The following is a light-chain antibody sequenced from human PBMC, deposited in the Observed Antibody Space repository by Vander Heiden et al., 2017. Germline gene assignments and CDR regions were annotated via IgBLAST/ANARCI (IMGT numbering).Light chain of an antibody. Sequence: DIQMTQSPSSLSTSVGDRVTITCRASQSINTYLNWYKQIPGKAPKPLINAASRLQSGVPSRFSGSGSGTDFTLTINSLQPEDFATYYCQQSYSAPYTFGQGTKLEIK. CDR3: QQSYSAPYT. J-gene: IGKJ2*01. V-gene: IGKV1-39*01. CDR1: QSINTY. CDR2: AAS.